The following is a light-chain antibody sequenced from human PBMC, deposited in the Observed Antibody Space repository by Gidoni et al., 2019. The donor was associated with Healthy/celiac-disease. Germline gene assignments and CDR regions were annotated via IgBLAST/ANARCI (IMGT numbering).Light chain of an antibody. CDR2: GAS. CDR3: QQYNNWPRP. J-gene: IGKJ1*01. V-gene: IGKV3-15*01. Sequence: ELVMTQSPATLSVSPGARATLSCMASQSVSSNLAWYQQKPGQAPRLLIYGASTRATGIPARFSGSWSGTDFTLTISSLHSEDFAVYYCQQYNNWPRPFGQGTKVEIK. CDR1: QSVSSN.